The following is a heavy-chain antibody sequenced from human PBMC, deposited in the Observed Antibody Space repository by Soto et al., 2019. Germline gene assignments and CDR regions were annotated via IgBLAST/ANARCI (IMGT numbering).Heavy chain of an antibody. J-gene: IGHJ5*02. Sequence: SVKVSCKASGGTFSGYAISWVRQAPGQGLEWMGEIIPIFGTANYAQKFQGRVTITADESTSTAYMELSSLRSEDTAVYYCARDRGPSSGYYPYWFDPWGQGTLVTVSS. D-gene: IGHD3-22*01. CDR2: IIPIFGTA. CDR3: ARDRGPSSGYYPYWFDP. CDR1: GGTFSGYA. V-gene: IGHV1-69*13.